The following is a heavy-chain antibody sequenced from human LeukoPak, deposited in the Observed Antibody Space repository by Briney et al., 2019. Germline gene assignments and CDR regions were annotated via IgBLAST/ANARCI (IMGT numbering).Heavy chain of an antibody. CDR1: GGSVSSYY. J-gene: IGHJ4*02. D-gene: IGHD2-15*01. CDR2: IYYSGST. Sequence: PSETLSLTCTVSGGSVSSYYWSWIRQPPGKGLEWIGYIYYSGSTNYNPSLKSRVTISVDTSKNQFSLRVSSVTAADTAVYFCARALTPGYCSGGTCSYFDSWGQGILVTVST. V-gene: IGHV4-59*02. CDR3: ARALTPGYCSGGTCSYFDS.